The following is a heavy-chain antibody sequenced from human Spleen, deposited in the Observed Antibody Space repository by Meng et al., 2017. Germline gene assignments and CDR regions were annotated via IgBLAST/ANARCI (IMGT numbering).Heavy chain of an antibody. J-gene: IGHJ4*02. CDR2: ISAYNGNT. CDR3: ARDPDAVAAAGPFDY. Sequence: ASVKVSCKASGYTFTSYGISWVRQAPGQGLEWMGWISAYNGNTNYAQKLQGRVTMTTDTSTSTAYMELRSLRSDDTAVYYCARDPDAVAAAGPFDYWGQGTLVTVSS. D-gene: IGHD6-13*01. CDR1: GYTFTSYG. V-gene: IGHV1-18*01.